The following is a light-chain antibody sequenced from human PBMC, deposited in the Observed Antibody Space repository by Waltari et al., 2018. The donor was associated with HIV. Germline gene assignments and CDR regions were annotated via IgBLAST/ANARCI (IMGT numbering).Light chain of an antibody. V-gene: IGKV1-5*03. J-gene: IGKJ2*01. CDR2: KAT. CDR3: QQYNSDFYT. Sequence: DIQMTQSPSTLSASIGDRVTITCRASQEVNDWLAWYQQKPRKAPKLLIYKATTLEFGVTSRFSGSASGTEFTLIIDSLQPDDFATYYCQQYNSDFYTFGQGTRLEIK. CDR1: QEVNDW.